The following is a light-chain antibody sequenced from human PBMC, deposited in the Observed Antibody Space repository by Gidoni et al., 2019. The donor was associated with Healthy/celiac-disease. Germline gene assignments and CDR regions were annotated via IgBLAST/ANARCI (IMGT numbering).Light chain of an antibody. CDR3: QQFNSYPPTFT. CDR1: QGISSA. J-gene: IGKJ3*01. Sequence: AIQLTQSPSSLSASVGDRVTITCRASQGISSALAWYQQKPGKAPKLLIYDASSLESGVPSSFSGSGSGTDFTLNISSLQPEDFATYYCQQFNSYPPTFTFGPXTKVDIK. V-gene: IGKV1-13*02. CDR2: DAS.